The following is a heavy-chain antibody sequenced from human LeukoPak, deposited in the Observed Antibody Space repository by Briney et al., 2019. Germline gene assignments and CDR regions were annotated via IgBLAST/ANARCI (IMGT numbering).Heavy chain of an antibody. J-gene: IGHJ4*02. V-gene: IGHV3-74*03. CDR2: INTDRRVT. D-gene: IGHD3-10*02. CDR3: IRETHVGLHLED. Sequence: GGSLRLSCTASGFTFTTYWMHWVRQAPGKGLVWVARINTDRRVTTYAESVKGRFTVSRDNAENTLYLEMNNLRPEDTAVYYCIRETHVGLHLEDWGQGTLATVTS. CDR1: GFTFTTYW.